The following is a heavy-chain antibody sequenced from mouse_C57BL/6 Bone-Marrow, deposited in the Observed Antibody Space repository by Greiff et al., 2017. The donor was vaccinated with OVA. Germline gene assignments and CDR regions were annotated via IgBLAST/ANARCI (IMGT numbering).Heavy chain of an antibody. D-gene: IGHD2-3*01. J-gene: IGHJ3*01. Sequence: QVQLQQSGAELARPGASVKLSCKASGYTFTSYGISWVKQRTGQGLEWIGEIYPRSGNTYYNEKFKGKATLTADKSSSTGYMELRSLTSEDAAVYVCARSPLYDGYSAWFAYWGQGTLVTVSA. CDR2: IYPRSGNT. CDR3: ARSPLYDGYSAWFAY. CDR1: GYTFTSYG. V-gene: IGHV1-81*01.